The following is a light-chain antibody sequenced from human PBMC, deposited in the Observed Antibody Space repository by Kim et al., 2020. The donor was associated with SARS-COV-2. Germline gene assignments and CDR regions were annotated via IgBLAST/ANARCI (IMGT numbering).Light chain of an antibody. CDR2: GKN. J-gene: IGLJ1*01. CDR3: NSWDSSGNHGYV. Sequence: SSELTQDPAVSVALGQTVRITCQGDSLRSYYASWYQQKPGQAPVLVIYGKNNRPSGIPDRFSGSSSGNTASLTITGAQAEDEADYYCNSWDSSGNHGYVFGTGTKVTVL. V-gene: IGLV3-19*01. CDR1: SLRSYY.